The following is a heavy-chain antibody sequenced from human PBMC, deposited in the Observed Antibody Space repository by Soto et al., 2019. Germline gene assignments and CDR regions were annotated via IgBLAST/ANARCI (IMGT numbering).Heavy chain of an antibody. Sequence: QVQLVQSGAEVKKPGSSVKVSCKASGGTFSSYTISWVRQAPGQGLEWMGRIIPILGIANYAQKFQGRVTITSDKSTSTGDMELSSVISEDTAVYYCARGSPLAAADPWGMDVWGQGTTVTVSS. CDR1: GGTFSSYT. J-gene: IGHJ6*02. CDR2: IIPILGIA. CDR3: ARGSPLAAADPWGMDV. D-gene: IGHD6-13*01. V-gene: IGHV1-69*02.